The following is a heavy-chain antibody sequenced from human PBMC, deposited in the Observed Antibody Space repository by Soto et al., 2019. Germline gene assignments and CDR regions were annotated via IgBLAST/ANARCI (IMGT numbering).Heavy chain of an antibody. CDR2: ISSSGSTI. V-gene: IGHV3-48*03. J-gene: IGHJ6*02. Sequence: PGCSLRLSCAASGFTFSSYEMNWVRQAPGKGLEWVSYISSSGSTIYYADSVKGRFTISRDNAKNSLYLQMNSLRAEDTAVYYCARDTPVEYSSSSPSGMDVWGQGTTGTVSS. CDR3: ARDTPVEYSSSSPSGMDV. CDR1: GFTFSSYE. D-gene: IGHD6-6*01.